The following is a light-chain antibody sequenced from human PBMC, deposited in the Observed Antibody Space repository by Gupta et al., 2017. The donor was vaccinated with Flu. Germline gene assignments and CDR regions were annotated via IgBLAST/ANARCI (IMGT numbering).Light chain of an antibody. CDR3: QQYSNWPRT. V-gene: IGKV3-15*01. CDR2: GAS. CDR1: QSISNN. J-gene: IGKJ1*01. Sequence: EIVMTQSPATLSMSPGERATLSCRASQSISNNLAWYQQKPGQAPRLLIYGASTRATGFPARFSGSGSGTVFTLTISSLQSEDFAVYYCQQYSNWPRTFGQGTKVEIK.